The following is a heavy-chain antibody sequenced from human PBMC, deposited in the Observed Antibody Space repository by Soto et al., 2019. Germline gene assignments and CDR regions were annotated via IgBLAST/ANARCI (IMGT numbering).Heavy chain of an antibody. J-gene: IGHJ4*02. V-gene: IGHV4-59*01. CDR1: GGSISSYY. Sequence: QVQLQESGPGLVKPSETLSHTCTVSGGSISSYYWSWIRQPPGKGLEWIGYIYYSGSTNYNPSLKSRVTISVDTSKNQSSLKLSSVTAADTAVYYCARAHTFYDYIWGSYRFDYWGQGTLVTVSS. CDR3: ARAHTFYDYIWGSYRFDY. CDR2: IYYSGST. D-gene: IGHD3-16*02.